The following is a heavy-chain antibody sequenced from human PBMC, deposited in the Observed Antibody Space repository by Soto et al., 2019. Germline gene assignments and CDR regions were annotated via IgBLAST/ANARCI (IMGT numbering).Heavy chain of an antibody. D-gene: IGHD3-3*01. J-gene: IGHJ6*02. CDR3: ASAVVGVVIMDYYYGMDV. V-gene: IGHV3-7*03. Sequence: LRLSCAASGFTFSSYWMSWVRQAPGKGLEWVANIKQDGSEKYYVDSVKGRFTISRDNAKNSLYLQMNSLRAEDTAVYYCASAVVGVVIMDYYYGMDVWGQGTTVTVSS. CDR2: IKQDGSEK. CDR1: GFTFSSYW.